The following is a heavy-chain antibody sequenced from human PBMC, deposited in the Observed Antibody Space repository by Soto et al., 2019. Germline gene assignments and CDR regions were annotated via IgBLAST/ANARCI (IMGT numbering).Heavy chain of an antibody. J-gene: IGHJ5*02. CDR2: IIPIFGTA. Sequence: GASVKVSWKASGGTFSSYAISWVRQAPGQGLEWMGGIIPIFGTANYAQKFQGRVTITADESTSTAYMELSSLRSEDTAVYYCATPGYSSSSRWFDPWGQGTLVTVSS. V-gene: IGHV1-69*13. CDR1: GGTFSSYA. D-gene: IGHD6-6*01. CDR3: ATPGYSSSSRWFDP.